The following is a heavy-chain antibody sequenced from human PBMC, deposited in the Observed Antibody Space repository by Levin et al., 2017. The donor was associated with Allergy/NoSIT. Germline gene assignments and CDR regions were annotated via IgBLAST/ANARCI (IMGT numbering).Heavy chain of an antibody. D-gene: IGHD3-10*01. V-gene: IGHV4-30-4*01. CDR2: IYYSGST. Sequence: RASETLSLTCTVSGGSISSGDYYWSWIRQPPGKGLEWIGYIYYSGSTYYNPSLKSRVTISVDTSKNQFSLKLSSVTAADTAVYYCARASITMVRGVFDYWGQGTLVTVSS. J-gene: IGHJ4*02. CDR1: GGSISSGDYY. CDR3: ARASITMVRGVFDY.